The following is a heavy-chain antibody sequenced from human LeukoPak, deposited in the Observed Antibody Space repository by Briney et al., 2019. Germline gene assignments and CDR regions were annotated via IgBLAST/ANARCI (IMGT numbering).Heavy chain of an antibody. CDR2: INPSGGST. CDR3: ARAADYGGNSGYYYYYYMDV. J-gene: IGHJ6*03. CDR1: GYTFTSYY. D-gene: IGHD4-23*01. Sequence: ASVTVSCKASGYTFTSYYMHWVRQAPGQGLEWMGIINPSGGSTSYAQKFQGRVTMTRDTSTSTAYMELSSLRSEDTAVYYCARAADYGGNSGYYYYYYMDVWGKGTTVTVSS. V-gene: IGHV1-46*01.